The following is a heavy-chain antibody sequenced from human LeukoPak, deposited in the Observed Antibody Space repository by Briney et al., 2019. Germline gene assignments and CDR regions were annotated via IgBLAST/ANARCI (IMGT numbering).Heavy chain of an antibody. CDR2: ISAYNGNR. V-gene: IGHV1-18*01. CDR1: GYTLTSYG. D-gene: IGHD3-9*01. Sequence: ASVKASCKSSGYTLTSYGSSWVRQAPGQGLEWMGWISAYNGNRNYAQKLQGRVTMTTDTSTSTAHLELRSLRSDDTAVDYRPRGRSYDILSSYYTVDAFDIWGQGTMVTVSS. J-gene: IGHJ3*02. CDR3: PRGRSYDILSSYYTVDAFDI.